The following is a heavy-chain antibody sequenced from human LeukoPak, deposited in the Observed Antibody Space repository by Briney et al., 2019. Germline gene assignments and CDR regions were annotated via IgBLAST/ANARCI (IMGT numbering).Heavy chain of an antibody. Sequence: SETLSLTCTVSGGSISSSSYYWGWMRQPPGKGLKWIGSIYYTGSTYYNPSLKSRVTISLDTSKNQFSLKLSSVTAADTAVYYCARDRAIAAIGGDWFDPWGQGTLVTVSS. J-gene: IGHJ5*02. D-gene: IGHD6-13*01. CDR2: IYYTGST. CDR3: ARDRAIAAIGGDWFDP. CDR1: GGSISSSSYY. V-gene: IGHV4-39*07.